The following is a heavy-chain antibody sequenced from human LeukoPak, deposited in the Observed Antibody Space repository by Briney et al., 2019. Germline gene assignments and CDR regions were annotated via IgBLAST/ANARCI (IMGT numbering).Heavy chain of an antibody. V-gene: IGHV4-4*07. D-gene: IGHD2-2*01. CDR3: ARDGCSSTSCYSDYYYGMDV. Sequence: SETLSLTCTVSGGSISSYYWSWIRQPAGRGLEWIGRNYTSGSTNYNPSLKSRVAISLDTSKRQFSLRLTSVTAADTAVYYCARDGCSSTSCYSDYYYGMDVWGQGTTVTVSS. CDR1: GGSISSYY. J-gene: IGHJ6*02. CDR2: NYTSGST.